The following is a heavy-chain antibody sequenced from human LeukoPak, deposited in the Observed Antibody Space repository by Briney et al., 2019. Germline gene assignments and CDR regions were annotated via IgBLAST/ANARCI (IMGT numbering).Heavy chain of an antibody. J-gene: IGHJ6*02. Sequence: SETLSLTCTVSGGSISSYYWSWIRQPPGKGLEWIGEINHSGSTNYNPSLKSRVTISVDTSKNQFSLKLSSVTAADTAVYYCARFATVVPYYYYYGMDVWGQGTTVTVSS. D-gene: IGHD4-23*01. CDR3: ARFATVVPYYYYYGMDV. CDR1: GGSISSYY. CDR2: INHSGST. V-gene: IGHV4-34*01.